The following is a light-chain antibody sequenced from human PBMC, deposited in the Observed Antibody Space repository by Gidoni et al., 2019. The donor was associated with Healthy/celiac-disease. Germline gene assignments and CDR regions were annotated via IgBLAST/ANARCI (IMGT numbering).Light chain of an antibody. CDR3: CSYAGSYTYV. CDR1: SSDVGGYNY. Sequence: PRSVSGPPGQSVTISCTGTSSDVGGYNYVFWYQQHPGKAPKLMIYDVSKRPSGVPDRFSGSKSGNTASLTISGLQAEDEADYYCCSYAGSYTYVFGTGTKVTVL. CDR2: DVS. V-gene: IGLV2-11*01. J-gene: IGLJ1*01.